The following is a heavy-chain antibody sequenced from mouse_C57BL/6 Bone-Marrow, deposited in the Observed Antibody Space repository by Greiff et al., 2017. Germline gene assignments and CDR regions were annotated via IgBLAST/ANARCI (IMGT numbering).Heavy chain of an antibody. CDR3: ARWGLRRGYAMDY. J-gene: IGHJ4*01. CDR1: GYTFTSYG. V-gene: IGHV1-81*01. Sequence: QVQLQQSGAELARPGASVKLSCKASGYTFTSYGISWVKQRTGQGLEWIGEIYPRSGNPYYNEKFKGKATLTADKSSSTAYMELRSLTSEDSAVYFCARWGLRRGYAMDYWGQGTSVTVSS. CDR2: IYPRSGNP. D-gene: IGHD3-1*01.